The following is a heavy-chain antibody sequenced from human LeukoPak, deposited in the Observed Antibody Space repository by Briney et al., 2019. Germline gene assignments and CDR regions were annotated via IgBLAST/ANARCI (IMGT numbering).Heavy chain of an antibody. Sequence: ASVKVSCKVSGYTLTELSMHWVRQAPGQGLEWMGWINPNSGGTNYAQKFQGRVTMTRDTSISTAYMELSRLRSDDTAVYYCARDLKVPAATAPWGQGTLVTVSS. CDR3: ARDLKVPAATAP. CDR2: INPNSGGT. J-gene: IGHJ5*02. CDR1: GYTLTELS. D-gene: IGHD2-2*01. V-gene: IGHV1-2*02.